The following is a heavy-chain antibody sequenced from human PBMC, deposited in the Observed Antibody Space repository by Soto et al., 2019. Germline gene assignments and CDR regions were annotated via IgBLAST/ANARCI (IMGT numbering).Heavy chain of an antibody. CDR3: ARAGWSHDAFDT. J-gene: IGHJ3*02. D-gene: IGHD2-15*01. CDR1: GYTFTSYD. V-gene: IGHV1-8*01. CDR2: MNPNCGNT. Sequence: QVQLVQSGAELKKPGASVKVSCKASGYTFTSYDINWARQATGQGLEWMGWMNPNCGNTGYAQKFQGRVTMTRNTTVSTDYRELSSVRSEDTAVYYGARAGWSHDAFDTWGQGTMVTVSS.